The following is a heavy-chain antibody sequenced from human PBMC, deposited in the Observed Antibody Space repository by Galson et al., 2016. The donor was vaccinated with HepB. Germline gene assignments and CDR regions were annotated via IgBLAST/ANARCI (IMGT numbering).Heavy chain of an antibody. J-gene: IGHJ4*02. V-gene: IGHV1-46*01. CDR1: GGSFSSYA. CDR3: ARGGYYDSSGSLRY. Sequence: SVKVSCKASGGSFSSYAITWVRRAPGQGLEWMGVINPSGGSTKDAQKFQGRVTMTRDTSTSTVYMELSSLRSEDTAVYFCARGGYYDSSGSLRYWGQGTLVTVSS. D-gene: IGHD3-22*01. CDR2: INPSGGST.